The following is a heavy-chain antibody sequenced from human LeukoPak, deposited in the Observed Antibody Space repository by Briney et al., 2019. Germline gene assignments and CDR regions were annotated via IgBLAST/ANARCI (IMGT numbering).Heavy chain of an antibody. CDR1: GFSLTTSGVG. CDR3: AHNRHPQSSLDP. V-gene: IGHV2-5*01. Sequence: SGPTLVNPRQTLTLTCTFSGFSLTTSGVGVGWIRQAPGKALEWLALIYWNDDKRYSPSLKSRLTITKDTSKNQVVLTMTNMDPVDTATYYCAHNRHPQSSLDPWGQGTLVTVSS. CDR2: IYWNDDK. J-gene: IGHJ5*02.